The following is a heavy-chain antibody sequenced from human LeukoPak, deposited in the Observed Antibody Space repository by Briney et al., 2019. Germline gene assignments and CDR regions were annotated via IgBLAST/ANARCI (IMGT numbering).Heavy chain of an antibody. Sequence: PGRSLRLSCAASGFTFSSYAMHWVRQAPGKGLEWVAVISYDGSNKYYADSVKGRFTISRDNSKNTLYLQMNSLRAEDTAVYYCARGPGDGDYYYYGMDVWGQGATVTVSS. D-gene: IGHD3-16*01. CDR2: ISYDGSNK. V-gene: IGHV3-30-3*01. CDR3: ARGPGDGDYYYYGMDV. J-gene: IGHJ6*02. CDR1: GFTFSSYA.